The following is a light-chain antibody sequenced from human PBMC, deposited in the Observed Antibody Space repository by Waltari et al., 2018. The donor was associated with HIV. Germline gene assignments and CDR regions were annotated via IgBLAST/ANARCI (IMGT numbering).Light chain of an antibody. CDR1: QSISSY. V-gene: IGKV1-39*01. J-gene: IGKJ4*01. CDR3: QQSYSTPLT. Sequence: DIQMTQSPSSLSASVGDRVTITSRASQSISSYLNWYQQKPGKAPKLLIYAASSLQSGVPSRFSGSGSRTDFTLTISSLQPEDFATYYCQQSYSTPLTFGGGTKVEIK. CDR2: AAS.